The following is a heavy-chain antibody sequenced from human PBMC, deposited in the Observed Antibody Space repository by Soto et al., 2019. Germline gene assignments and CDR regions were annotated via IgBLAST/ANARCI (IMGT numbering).Heavy chain of an antibody. CDR3: TRGYCTSNSCHYYYDY. CDR2: INHSGST. V-gene: IGHV4-34*01. Sequence: SETLSLTCAVYGGSFSGYYWSWIRQTPGKGLEWIGEINHSGSTNYNPSPKSRVTISVDTSKNLFSLKLSSVAAADTAVYYCTRGYCTSNSCHYYYDYWGQGTPVTVSS. J-gene: IGHJ4*02. D-gene: IGHD2-2*01. CDR1: GGSFSGYY.